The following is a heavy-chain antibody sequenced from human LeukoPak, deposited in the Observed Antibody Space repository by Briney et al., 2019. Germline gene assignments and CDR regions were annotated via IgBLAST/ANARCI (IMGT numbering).Heavy chain of an antibody. Sequence: GGSLRLSCAASGFTFSSYGMHWVRQAPGKGLEWVVVISDDGSNKYYGDSVKGRFTISRDNPKNTLYLQMNSLRAEDTAIYYCTKGDGRTFGGKPDYWGQGTLVTVSS. CDR3: TKGDGRTFGGKPDY. J-gene: IGHJ4*02. CDR2: ISDDGSNK. D-gene: IGHD4-23*01. V-gene: IGHV3-30*18. CDR1: GFTFSSYG.